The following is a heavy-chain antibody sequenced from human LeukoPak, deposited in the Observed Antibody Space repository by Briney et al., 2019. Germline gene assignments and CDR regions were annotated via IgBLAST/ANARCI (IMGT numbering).Heavy chain of an antibody. Sequence: PSQTLSLTCTVSGGSISSGDYYWSWIRQPPGKGLEWIGYIYYSGSTYYNPSLKSRVTISVDTSKNQFSLKLSSVTAADTAVYYCAREGGYSYGWGSDDYYYMDVWGKGTTLTVSS. CDR1: GGSISSGDYY. CDR3: AREGGYSYGWGSDDYYYMDV. D-gene: IGHD5-18*01. V-gene: IGHV4-30-4*08. J-gene: IGHJ6*03. CDR2: IYYSGST.